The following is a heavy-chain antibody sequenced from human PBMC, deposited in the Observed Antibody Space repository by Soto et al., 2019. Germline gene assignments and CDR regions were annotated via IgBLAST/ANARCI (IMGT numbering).Heavy chain of an antibody. CDR3: AKDRNSYYQTFLDP. J-gene: IGHJ5*02. Sequence: GGSLRLSCAASGFTFSSYGMHWVRQAPGKGLEWVAVISYDGSNKYYADSVKGRFTISRDNSKNTLYLQMNSLRAEDTAVYYCAKDRNSYYQTFLDPWGQGTLVTVSS. CDR2: ISYDGSNK. D-gene: IGHD3-10*01. V-gene: IGHV3-30*18. CDR1: GFTFSSYG.